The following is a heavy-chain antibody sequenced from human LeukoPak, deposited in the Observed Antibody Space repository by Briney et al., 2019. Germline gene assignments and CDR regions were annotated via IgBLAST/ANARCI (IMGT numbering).Heavy chain of an antibody. CDR3: ARLPTDCRGGSCYSFYHYYGMDV. CDR2: IYPGDSDT. CDR1: GYIFTTYW. D-gene: IGHD2-15*01. J-gene: IGHJ6*04. V-gene: IGHV5-51*01. Sequence: GASLQICCEGYGYIFTTYWIGGGRPLPGKGLEWMGIIYPGDSDTRESPSFQGQVTISAHKSINTAYLQWSSLKASDTAMYYCARLPTDCRGGSCYSFYHYYGMDVWGKGTTVTVSS.